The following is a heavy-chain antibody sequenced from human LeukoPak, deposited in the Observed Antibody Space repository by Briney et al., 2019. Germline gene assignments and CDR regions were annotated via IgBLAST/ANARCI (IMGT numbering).Heavy chain of an antibody. CDR3: ARDHNAVTEGSFDY. D-gene: IGHD4-17*01. CDR1: GFTFSSYS. CDR2: ISSSSSYI. Sequence: GGSLRLSCAASGFTFSSYSMNWVRQAPGKGLEWVSSISSSSSYIYYADSVKGRFTISRDNAKNSLYLQMNSLRAEDTALYYCARDHNAVTEGSFDYWGQGTLVTVSS. J-gene: IGHJ4*02. V-gene: IGHV3-21*04.